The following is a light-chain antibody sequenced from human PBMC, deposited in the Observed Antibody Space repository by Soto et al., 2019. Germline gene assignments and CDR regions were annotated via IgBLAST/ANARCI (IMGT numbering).Light chain of an antibody. Sequence: EVVMTQSPATMSVSPGERATLPCRASQGISSNLAWYQQKPGQAPSLLIYGASTRATGVPVRFRGGGSGTEFTLTISSLQSEDFAVYYCQQYNNWPRTFGQGTKVEIK. J-gene: IGKJ1*01. CDR2: GAS. V-gene: IGKV3-15*01. CDR3: QQYNNWPRT. CDR1: QGISSN.